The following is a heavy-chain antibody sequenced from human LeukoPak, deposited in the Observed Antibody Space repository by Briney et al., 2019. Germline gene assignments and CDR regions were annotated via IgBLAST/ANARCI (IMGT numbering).Heavy chain of an antibody. J-gene: IGHJ3*02. CDR2: ISGSGGST. CDR1: GFTFSSYA. V-gene: IGHV3-23*01. Sequence: GGSLRLSCAASGFTFSSYAMSWVRQAPGKGLEWVSAISGSGGSTYYADSVKGRFTISRDNSKNTPYPQMNSLRAEDTAVYYCAKDMVRGVPPLDAFDIWGQGTMVTVSS. CDR3: AKDMVRGVPPLDAFDI. D-gene: IGHD3-10*01.